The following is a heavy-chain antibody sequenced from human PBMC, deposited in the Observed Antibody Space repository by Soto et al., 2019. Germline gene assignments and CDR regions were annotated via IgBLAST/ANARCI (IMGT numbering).Heavy chain of an antibody. D-gene: IGHD2-2*01. CDR1: GGTFGSYA. CDR3: ARSQGSSTSLEIYYYYYYGMDV. CDR2: IIPIPGTA. J-gene: IGHJ6*02. V-gene: IGHV1-69*01. Sequence: QVQLVQSGAEVKKPGSSVKVSCKASGGTFGSYAISWVRQAPGQGLEWMGGIIPIPGTANYAQKFQGRVTMAADESTSTAYMELSSRRSEDTAVYYCARSQGSSTSLEIYYYYYYGMDVWGQGTTVTVSS.